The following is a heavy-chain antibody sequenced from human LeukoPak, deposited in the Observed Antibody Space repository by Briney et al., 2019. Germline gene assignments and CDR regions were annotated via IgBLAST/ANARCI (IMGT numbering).Heavy chain of an antibody. CDR3: ARYHYYDSSGYPDY. D-gene: IGHD3-22*01. CDR2: IYPGDSDT. V-gene: IGHV5-51*01. CDR1: GYSFTSYW. Sequence: GESLKISCTRSGYSFTSYWIGWVRQMPGKGLEWMGIIYPGDSDTRYSPSFQGQVTISADKSISTAYLQWSSLKASDTAMYYCARYHYYDSSGYPDYWGQGTLVTVSS. J-gene: IGHJ4*02.